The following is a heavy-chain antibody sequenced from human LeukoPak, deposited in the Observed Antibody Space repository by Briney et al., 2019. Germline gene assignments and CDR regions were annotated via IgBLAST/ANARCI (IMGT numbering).Heavy chain of an antibody. CDR2: IITIFGTA. CDR3: ARDRSSNTIFGVASKWFDP. CDR1: GGIFSSYA. V-gene: IGHV1-69*05. D-gene: IGHD3-3*01. J-gene: IGHJ5*02. Sequence: SVKVSCKASGGIFSSYAISWVRQAPGQGLEWMGRIITIFGTANYAQKFQGRVTITTDESTSTAYMELSSLRSEDTAVYYCARDRSSNTIFGVASKWFDPWGQGTLVTVSS.